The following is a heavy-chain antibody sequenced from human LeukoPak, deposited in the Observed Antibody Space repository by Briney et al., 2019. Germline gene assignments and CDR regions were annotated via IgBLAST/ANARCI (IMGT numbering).Heavy chain of an antibody. V-gene: IGHV1-24*01. D-gene: IGHD6-19*01. J-gene: IGHJ6*02. CDR2: FDPEDGET. CDR3: ATAQWLDLYYYYGMDV. Sequence: ASVKVSCKVSGYTLTELSTHWVRQAPGKGLEWMGGFDPEDGETIYAQKFQGRVTMTEDTSTDTAYMELSSLRSEDTAVYYCATAQWLDLYYYYGMDVWGQGTTVTVSS. CDR1: GYTLTELS.